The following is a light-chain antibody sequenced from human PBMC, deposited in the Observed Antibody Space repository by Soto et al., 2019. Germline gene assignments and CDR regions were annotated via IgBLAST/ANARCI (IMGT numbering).Light chain of an antibody. CDR1: QSVSSN. V-gene: IGKV3D-15*01. CDR2: GAS. J-gene: IGKJ3*01. CDR3: QQYNNWPPRGA. Sequence: EIVMTQSPATLSVSPGERATLSCRASQSVSSNLAWYQQKPGQAPRLLIYGASTRATGIPARFSGSGSGTEFTLTISSLQSEDFAVYYCQQYNNWPPRGAFGPGTKVDIE.